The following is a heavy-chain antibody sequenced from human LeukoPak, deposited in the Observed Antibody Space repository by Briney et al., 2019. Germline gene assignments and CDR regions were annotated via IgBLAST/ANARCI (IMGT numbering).Heavy chain of an antibody. CDR1: GFTFNNYA. V-gene: IGHV3-23*01. CDR2: ISGTGGSA. J-gene: IGHJ4*02. CDR3: AKDSGDYVWGSYAY. D-gene: IGHD3-16*01. Sequence: GGSLRLSCAASGFTFNNYAMNWVRQGPGEGLEWVSAISGTGGSAYYADSVKGRFTISRDNSKNTLYLQMNSLRAEDTAVYYCAKDSGDYVWGSYAYWGQGTLVTVSS.